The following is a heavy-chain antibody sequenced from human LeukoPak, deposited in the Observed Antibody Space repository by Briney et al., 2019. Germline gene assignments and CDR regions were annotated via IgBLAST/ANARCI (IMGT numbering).Heavy chain of an antibody. CDR1: GGSISSYD. CDR2: IYYSGST. V-gene: IGHV4-59*03. CDR3: AKHRGYHHGSSVPSYGMDV. J-gene: IGHJ6*02. D-gene: IGHD3-22*01. Sequence: SETLSLTCTVSGGSISSYDWSWIRQPPGKGLEWIGYIYYSGSTNYNPSLKSRVTISVDTSKNQFSLKLSSVTAADTAVYYCAKHRGYHHGSSVPSYGMDVWGQGTTVTVSS.